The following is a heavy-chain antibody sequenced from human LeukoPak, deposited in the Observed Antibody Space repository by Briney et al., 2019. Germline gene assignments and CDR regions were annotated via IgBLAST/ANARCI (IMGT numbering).Heavy chain of an antibody. CDR2: IIPIFGTA. Sequence: SVKVSCKASGYSFTSYGLTWVRQAPGQGLEWMGGIIPIFGTANYAQKFQGRVTITTDESTSTAYMELSSLRSEDTAVYYCARAGDTQRFDYWGQGTLVTVSS. CDR1: GYSFTSYG. V-gene: IGHV1-69*05. D-gene: IGHD7-27*01. J-gene: IGHJ4*02. CDR3: ARAGDTQRFDY.